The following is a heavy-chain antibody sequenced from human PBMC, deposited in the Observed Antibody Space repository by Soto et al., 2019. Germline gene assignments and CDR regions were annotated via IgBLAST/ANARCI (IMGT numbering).Heavy chain of an antibody. J-gene: IGHJ5*02. D-gene: IGHD2-15*01. V-gene: IGHV1-2*02. CDR2: INPNSGGT. CDR1: GYTFTGYY. Sequence: ASVKVSCKASGYTFTGYYMHWVRQAPGQGLEWMGWINPNSGGTNYAQKFQGRVTMTRDTSISTAYIELSRLRSDDTAVYYYARDQLTGGYFSGGSCYSGPFDPWGQGTLVTVSS. CDR3: ARDQLTGGYFSGGSCYSGPFDP.